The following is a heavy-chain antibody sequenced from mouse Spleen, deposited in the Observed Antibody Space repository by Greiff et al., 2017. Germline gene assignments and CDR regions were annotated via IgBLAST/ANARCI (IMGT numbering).Heavy chain of an antibody. CDR2: ISYDGSN. J-gene: IGHJ3*01. Sequence: DVQLQESGPGLVKPSQSLSLTCSVTGYSITSGYYWNWIRQFPGNKLEWMGYISYDGSNNYNPSLKNRISITRDTSKNQFFLKLNSVTTEDTATYYCARDLTGTWGFAYWGQGILVTVSA. D-gene: IGHD4-1*01. CDR1: GYSITSGYY. CDR3: ARDLTGTWGFAY. V-gene: IGHV3-6*01.